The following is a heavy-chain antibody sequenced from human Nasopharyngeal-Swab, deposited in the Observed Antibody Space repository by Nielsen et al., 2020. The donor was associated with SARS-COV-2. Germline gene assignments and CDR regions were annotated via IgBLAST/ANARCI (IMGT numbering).Heavy chain of an antibody. CDR1: GFTFSNYY. CDR2: INKYGSSK. CDR3: ARGEIGGRGTGLLDC. J-gene: IGHJ4*02. V-gene: IGHV3-11*04. D-gene: IGHD3-16*01. Sequence: GESLKISCVASGFTFSNYYMSWIRQAPGKGLEWVSYINKYGSSKYYADSVKGRFTISRDNAKNSLYLEMNSVKAEDTAIYFCARGEIGGRGTGLLDCWGQGTPVTVSS.